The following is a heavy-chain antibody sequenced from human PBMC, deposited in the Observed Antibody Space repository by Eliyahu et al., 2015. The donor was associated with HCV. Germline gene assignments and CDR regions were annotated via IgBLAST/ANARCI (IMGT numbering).Heavy chain of an antibody. CDR1: GFSLSNARMG. V-gene: IGHV2-26*01. CDR2: IFSNDEK. J-gene: IGHJ6*02. Sequence: QVTLKESGPVLVKPTETLTLTCTVSGFSLSNARMGVSWIRQPPGKALEWLAHIFSNDEKSYSTSLKSRLTISKDTSKSQVVLTMTNMDPVDTATYYCARIQAGYSSSWYTLYYYHYGMDVWGQGTTVTVSS. CDR3: ARIQAGYSSSWYTLYYYHYGMDV. D-gene: IGHD6-13*01.